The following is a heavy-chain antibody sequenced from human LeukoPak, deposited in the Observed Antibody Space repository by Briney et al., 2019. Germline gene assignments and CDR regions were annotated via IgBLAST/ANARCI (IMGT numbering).Heavy chain of an antibody. CDR3: AREDSMGYFDY. CDR1: GGSISSSSYY. J-gene: IGHJ4*02. Sequence: SETLSLTCTVSGGSISSSSYYWGWIRQPPGKGLEWIGSFYYSGSTNYNPSLKSRVTISVDTSKNQFSLKLSSVTAADTAVYYCAREDSMGYFDYWGQGTLVTVSS. D-gene: IGHD1-26*01. CDR2: FYYSGST. V-gene: IGHV4-39*07.